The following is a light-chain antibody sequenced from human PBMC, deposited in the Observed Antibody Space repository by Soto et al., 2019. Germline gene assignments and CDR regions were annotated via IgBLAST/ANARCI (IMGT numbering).Light chain of an antibody. V-gene: IGKV1-13*02. CDR2: DAS. J-gene: IGKJ5*01. CDR1: QGISSA. CDR3: QQLKTYPFT. Sequence: AIQLTQSLASLSASVGDRVFITCRASQGISSALAWYQHKPGRAPKILIYDASSLQSGVPSRFSGSESGTERTLAISSLQPEDFAPYYGQQLKTYPFTFGQGTRLEIK.